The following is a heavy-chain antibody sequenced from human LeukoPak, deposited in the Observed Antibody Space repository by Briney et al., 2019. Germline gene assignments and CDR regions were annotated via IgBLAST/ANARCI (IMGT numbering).Heavy chain of an antibody. Sequence: AGGSLRLSCAASGFTFSSYSMNWVRQAPGKGLEWVSYISSSSSTIYYADSVKGRFTISRDNAKNSLYLQMNSLRAEDTAVYYCARESLSRYYYDSSGDFDYWGQGTLVTVSS. CDR1: GFTFSSYS. CDR3: ARESLSRYYYDSSGDFDY. V-gene: IGHV3-48*01. CDR2: ISSSSSTI. J-gene: IGHJ4*02. D-gene: IGHD3-22*01.